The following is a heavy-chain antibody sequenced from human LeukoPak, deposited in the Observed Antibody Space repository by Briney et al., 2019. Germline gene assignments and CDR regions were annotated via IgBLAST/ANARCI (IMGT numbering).Heavy chain of an antibody. J-gene: IGHJ4*02. Sequence: GESLKISCKVSGYSFTTYWITWVRQMPGTGLEWMGRIDPSDSYTNYSPSFQGHVTISTDKSISTAYLQWSSLKASDTAMYYCARRGYPTEINFDFWGQETLVTVSS. D-gene: IGHD4-17*01. V-gene: IGHV5-10-1*01. CDR3: ARRGYPTEINFDF. CDR1: GYSFTTYW. CDR2: IDPSDSYT.